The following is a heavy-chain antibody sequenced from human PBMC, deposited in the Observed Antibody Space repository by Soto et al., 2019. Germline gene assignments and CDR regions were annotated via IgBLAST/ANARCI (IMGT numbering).Heavy chain of an antibody. CDR2: ISGSGGST. J-gene: IGHJ4*02. Sequence: GGSLRLSCAASGFTFISYAMSWVRQAPGKGLEWVSAISGSGGSTYYADSVKGRFTISRDNSKNTLYLQMNSLRAEDTAVYYCAKDTKEVPRYYFDYWGQGTLVTVSS. CDR1: GFTFISYA. D-gene: IGHD1-1*01. CDR3: AKDTKEVPRYYFDY. V-gene: IGHV3-23*01.